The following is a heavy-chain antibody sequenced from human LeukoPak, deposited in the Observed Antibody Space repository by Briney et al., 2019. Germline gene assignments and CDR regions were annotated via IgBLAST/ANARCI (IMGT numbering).Heavy chain of an antibody. CDR1: GGSISSYC. V-gene: IGHV4-4*07. J-gene: IGHJ4*02. D-gene: IGHD3-3*01. CDR2: IYTSGST. CDR3: ARTYYDFWSGYYFDY. Sequence: SETLSLTCTVSGGSISSYCWSWIRQPAGKGLEWIGRIYTSGSTNYNPSLKSRVTMSVDTSKNQFSLKLSSVTAADTAVYYCARTYYDFWSGYYFDYWGQGTLVTVSS.